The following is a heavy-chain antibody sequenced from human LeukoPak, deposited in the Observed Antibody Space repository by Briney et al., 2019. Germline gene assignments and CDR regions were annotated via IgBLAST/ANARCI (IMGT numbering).Heavy chain of an antibody. CDR1: GYTFTNYG. V-gene: IGHV1-18*01. J-gene: IGHJ3*02. CDR2: ISAYNGNT. D-gene: IGHD3-10*01. Sequence: ASVKVSCKASGYTFTNYGISWVRQAPGQGLEWMGWISAYNGNTNYAQKLQGRVTMTTDTSTRTAYMELRSLRSDDTAVYYCARNRYRSGHSDDAFDIWGQGTMVTVSS. CDR3: ARNRYRSGHSDDAFDI.